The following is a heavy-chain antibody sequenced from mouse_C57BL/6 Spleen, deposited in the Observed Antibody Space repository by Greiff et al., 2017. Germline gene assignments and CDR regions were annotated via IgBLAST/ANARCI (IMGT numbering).Heavy chain of an antibody. CDR3: AKNSFYDGYAMDY. V-gene: IGHV2-5*01. D-gene: IGHD2-12*01. CDR1: GFSLTSYG. Sequence: VKLQQSGPGLVQPSQSLSITCTVSGFSLTSYGVHWVRQSPGKGLEWLGVIWRGGSTDYNAAFMSRLSITKDNSKSQVFFKMNSLQADDTAIYYCAKNSFYDGYAMDYWGQGTSVTVSS. CDR2: IWRGGST. J-gene: IGHJ4*01.